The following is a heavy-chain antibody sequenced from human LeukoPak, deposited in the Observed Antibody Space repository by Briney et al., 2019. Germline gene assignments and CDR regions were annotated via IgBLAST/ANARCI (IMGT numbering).Heavy chain of an antibody. D-gene: IGHD1-26*01. CDR2: INPNNGGT. CDR3: ARDWAWEQVWFQH. V-gene: IGHV1-2*02. J-gene: IGHJ1*01. CDR1: GYTFTGSY. Sequence: ASVKVSCTASGYTFTGSYMHWVRQAPGQGLERMGWINPNNGGTNYAQKFQGRVTMTRDTSISTAYMELSRLRSDDTAVYYCARDWAWEQVWFQHWGQGTQVIVSS.